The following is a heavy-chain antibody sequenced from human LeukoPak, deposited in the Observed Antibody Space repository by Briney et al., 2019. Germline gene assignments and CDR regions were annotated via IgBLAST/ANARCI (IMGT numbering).Heavy chain of an antibody. J-gene: IGHJ4*02. CDR3: ARASTYYYDSSGYYFFDY. Sequence: PSETLSLTCTVSGGSISSYYWSWIRQPPGKGLEWIGCIYYSGSTNYNPSLKSRVTISVDTSKNQFSLKLSSVTAADTAVYYCARASTYYYDSSGYYFFDYWGQGTLVTVSS. CDR1: GGSISSYY. V-gene: IGHV4-59*01. CDR2: IYYSGST. D-gene: IGHD3-22*01.